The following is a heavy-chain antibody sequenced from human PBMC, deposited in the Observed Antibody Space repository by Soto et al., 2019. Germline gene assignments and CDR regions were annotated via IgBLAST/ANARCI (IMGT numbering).Heavy chain of an antibody. D-gene: IGHD3-10*01. V-gene: IGHV4-59*08. Sequence: SQTLSLTCTVSGGSLSRYYWSWIRQPPGKGLEWIGYIYYSGSTNYNPSLKSRVTISVDTSKNQFSLKLSSVTAADTAVYYCASSTPRLRFGELTWFDPWGQGTLVTVS. CDR3: ASSTPRLRFGELTWFDP. CDR1: GGSLSRYY. J-gene: IGHJ5*02. CDR2: IYYSGST.